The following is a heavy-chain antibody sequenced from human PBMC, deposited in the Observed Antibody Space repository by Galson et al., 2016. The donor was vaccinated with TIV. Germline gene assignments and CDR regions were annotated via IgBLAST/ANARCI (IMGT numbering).Heavy chain of an antibody. CDR1: GFTFSSFG. CDR2: IWYDGTNT. Sequence: SLRLSCAASGFTFSSFGMHWVRQAPGKGLEWVALIWYDGTNTYYADSVKGRFTIPRDNSKTTLFVQMNSLRAEDTAVYYCARAPDYGGNFGGTGETHSYYFHYWGQGTLVTVSS. D-gene: IGHD4-23*01. CDR3: ARAPDYGGNFGGTGETHSYYFHY. J-gene: IGHJ4*02. V-gene: IGHV3-33*01.